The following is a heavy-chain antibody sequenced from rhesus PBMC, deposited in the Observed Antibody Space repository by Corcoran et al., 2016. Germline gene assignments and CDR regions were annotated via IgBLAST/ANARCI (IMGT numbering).Heavy chain of an antibody. Sequence: QVQLPESGPGVVQPSETLSLPCAVSGGSLSDSYRWSWIRQPPGKGLEWIGYIYCSSTSTNYNPYLKSRVTISKNTSKNQFSLKLSSVTAADTAVYYWARDQAIFGLAPDYWGQGVLVTVSS. J-gene: IGHJ4*01. CDR2: IYCSSTST. CDR1: GGSLSDSYR. D-gene: IGHD3-3*01. V-gene: IGHV4S10*01. CDR3: ARDQAIFGLAPDY.